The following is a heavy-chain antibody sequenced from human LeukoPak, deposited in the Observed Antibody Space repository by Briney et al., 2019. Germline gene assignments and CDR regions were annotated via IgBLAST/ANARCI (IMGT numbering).Heavy chain of an antibody. D-gene: IGHD2-2*01. CDR1: GGTFSSYA. V-gene: IGHV1-69*13. J-gene: IGHJ4*02. CDR3: AIPRGRSSTSCSIYYFDY. CDR2: IIPIFGTA. Sequence: SVKVSCKASGGTFSSYAISWVRQAPGQGLEWMGGIIPIFGTANYAQKFQGRVTITADESTSTAYMELSSLRSEDTAVYYCAIPRGRSSTSCSIYYFDYWGQGTLVTVSS.